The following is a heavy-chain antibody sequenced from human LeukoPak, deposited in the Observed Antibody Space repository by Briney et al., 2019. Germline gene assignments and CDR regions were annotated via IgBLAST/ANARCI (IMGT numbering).Heavy chain of an antibody. CDR3: ARDGPYYYGSGSYSS. D-gene: IGHD3-10*01. Sequence: GGSLRLSCAASGFTVSSNYMSWLRQAPGKGLEWVSVIYSGGSTYYADSVKGRFTISRDNSKNTLYLQMNSLRAEDTAVYYCARDGPYYYGSGSYSSWGQGTLVTVSS. CDR2: IYSGGST. J-gene: IGHJ5*02. V-gene: IGHV3-66*01. CDR1: GFTVSSNY.